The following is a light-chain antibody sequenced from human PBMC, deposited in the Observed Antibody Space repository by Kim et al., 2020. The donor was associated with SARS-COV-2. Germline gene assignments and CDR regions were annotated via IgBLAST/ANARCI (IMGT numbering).Light chain of an antibody. V-gene: IGLV2-8*01. CDR2: EVT. CDR1: SSDVGGYNY. Sequence: QSALTQPPSASGSPGQSVTISCTGTSSDVGGYNYVSWFQQHPGKAPKAMIYEVTKRPSGVPDRFSGSKSGNTASLTVSGLQAEDEAEYYCSSYAGSNNLVFGGGTQLTVL. CDR3: SSYAGSNNLV. J-gene: IGLJ3*02.